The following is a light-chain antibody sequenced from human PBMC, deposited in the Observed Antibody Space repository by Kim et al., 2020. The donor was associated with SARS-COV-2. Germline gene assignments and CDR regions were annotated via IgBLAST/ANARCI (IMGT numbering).Light chain of an antibody. Sequence: GDRGTITGRASQSISSRLAWYQQKLGEAPKLLIYAASNVEAGVPSRFSGSGSGTEFTLTISSLQPDDFATYYCQQYYSYSTFGQGTKVDIK. CDR2: AAS. V-gene: IGKV1-5*03. J-gene: IGKJ1*01. CDR1: QSISSR. CDR3: QQYYSYST.